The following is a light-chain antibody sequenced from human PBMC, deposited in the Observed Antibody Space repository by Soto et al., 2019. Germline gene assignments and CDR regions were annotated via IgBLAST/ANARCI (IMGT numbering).Light chain of an antibody. Sequence: QSALTQPASVSGSRGLSITISCSGPTTDIHDFNSISWYQHHPGKAPKLIAYDVTRRPSGVSRRFSGSKSGLTASLTISGLQAEDEADYFCASYTTTNILLFGTATKLTVL. CDR3: ASYTTTNILL. J-gene: IGLJ6*01. V-gene: IGLV2-14*01. CDR2: DVT. CDR1: TTDIHDFNS.